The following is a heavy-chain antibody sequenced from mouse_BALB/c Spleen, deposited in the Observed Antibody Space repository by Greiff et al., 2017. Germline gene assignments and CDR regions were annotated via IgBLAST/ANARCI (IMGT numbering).Heavy chain of an antibody. CDR1: GYTFTSYV. V-gene: IGHV1-14*01. J-gene: IGHJ1*01. D-gene: IGHD2-3*01. Sequence: VQLKQSGPELVKPGASVKMSCKASGYTFTSYVMHWVKQKPGQGLEWIGYINPYNDGTKYNEKFKGKATLTSDKSSSTAYMELSSLTSEDSAVYYCARYGIYDGYWYFDVWGAGTTVTVSS. CDR3: ARYGIYDGYWYFDV. CDR2: INPYNDGT.